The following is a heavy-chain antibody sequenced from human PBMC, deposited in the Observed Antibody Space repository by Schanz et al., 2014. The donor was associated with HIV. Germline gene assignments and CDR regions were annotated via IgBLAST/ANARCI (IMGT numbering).Heavy chain of an antibody. CDR1: GGSISSGGYY. CDR2: IYYSGST. Sequence: QVQLQESGPGLVKPSQTLSLTCTVSGGSISSGGYYWSWIRQYPGEGLEWIGYIYYSGSTYYNPSLKSRLTISVDTSKNQFSLKLSSVTAADTAVYYCASQGACTNGVCYTGNWFDPWGQGTLVTVSS. V-gene: IGHV4-31*03. CDR3: ASQGACTNGVCYTGNWFDP. D-gene: IGHD2-8*01. J-gene: IGHJ5*02.